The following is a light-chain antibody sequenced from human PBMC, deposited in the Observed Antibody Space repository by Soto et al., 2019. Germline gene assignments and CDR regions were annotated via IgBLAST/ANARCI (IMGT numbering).Light chain of an antibody. CDR2: DAS. CDR3: QQRSNWLT. J-gene: IGKJ1*01. CDR1: QSVSSY. V-gene: IGKV3-11*01. Sequence: EIVLTQSPATLSLSPGERATLSCRASQSVSSYLAWYQQKPGQAPRLLIYDASNMATGIPARFSGSGSGTDFTLTISSLEPEDFAVYYCQQRSNWLTFGQGTKVDIK.